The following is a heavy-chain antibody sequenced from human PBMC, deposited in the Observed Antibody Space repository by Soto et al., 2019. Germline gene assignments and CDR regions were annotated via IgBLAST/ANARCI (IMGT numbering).Heavy chain of an antibody. CDR2: IYYSGST. V-gene: IGHV4-39*01. D-gene: IGHD3-22*01. Sequence: SETLSLTCTVSGGSISSGPYSWGWIRQPPGKGLEWIGSIYYSGSTYYNPSLKSRVTISADTPKNQFSLKLSSVTAADTAVYYCARLTPSNYYYETGYYFDCWGQGTLVTVSS. CDR3: ARLTPSNYYYETGYYFDC. CDR1: GGSISSGPYS. J-gene: IGHJ4*02.